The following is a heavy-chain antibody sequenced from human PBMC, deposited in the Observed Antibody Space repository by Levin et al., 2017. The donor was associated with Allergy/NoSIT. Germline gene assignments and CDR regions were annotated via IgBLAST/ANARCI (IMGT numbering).Heavy chain of an antibody. CDR3: AKVRAAAVGTGQLDS. Sequence: SLKISCVASGFTFENYAMHWVREVPGKGLQWVSGITWNSDNIGYVDSVKGRFTVSRDNGKKSLFLQMNSLRPEDTGLYYCAKVRAAAVGTGQLDSWGQGILVTVSS. J-gene: IGHJ4*02. V-gene: IGHV3-9*01. CDR1: GFTFENYA. CDR2: ITWNSDNI. D-gene: IGHD6-13*01.